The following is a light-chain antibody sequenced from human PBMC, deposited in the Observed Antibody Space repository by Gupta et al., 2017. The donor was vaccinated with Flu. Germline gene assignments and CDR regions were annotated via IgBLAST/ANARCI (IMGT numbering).Light chain of an antibody. CDR1: SLRSYY. CDR3: NSQDSCSNSVV. J-gene: IGLJ2*01. CDR2: GKN. V-gene: IGLV3-19*01. Sequence: SSELTQDPAVSVALGQTVRITCQGDSLRSYYASWYQQKPGQAPVLVIYGKNNRPSGIPDRFACSSSGTKASSTLTGAQAEDEADDYCNSQDSCSNSVVFGGGTKITVL.